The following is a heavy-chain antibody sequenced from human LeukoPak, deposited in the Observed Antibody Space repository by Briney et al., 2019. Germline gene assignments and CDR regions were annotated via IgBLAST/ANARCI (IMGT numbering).Heavy chain of an antibody. Sequence: SQTLSLTCTVSGGSVSSGGYYWTWIRQHPGKGLEWIGYIYYSGSTNYNPSLKSRVTISVDTSKNQFSLKLSSVTAADTAVYYCARDRNPIVGATNFDYWGQGTLVTVSS. CDR3: ARDRNPIVGATNFDY. V-gene: IGHV4-61*08. CDR2: IYYSGST. J-gene: IGHJ4*02. D-gene: IGHD1-26*01. CDR1: GGSVSSGGYY.